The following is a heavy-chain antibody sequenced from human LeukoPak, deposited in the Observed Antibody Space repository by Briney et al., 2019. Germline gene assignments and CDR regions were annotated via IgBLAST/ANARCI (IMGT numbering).Heavy chain of an antibody. D-gene: IGHD5-18*01. CDR3: ARGSGYSYGPLGY. V-gene: IGHV3-7*04. CDR2: IKQDGSEK. Sequence: GGSLRLSCAASGFTFSSYWMSWVRQAPGKGLEWEANIKQDGSEKYYVDSVKGRFTISRDNAKNSLYLQMNSLRAEDTAVYYCARGSGYSYGPLGYWGQGTLVTVSS. CDR1: GFTFSSYW. J-gene: IGHJ4*02.